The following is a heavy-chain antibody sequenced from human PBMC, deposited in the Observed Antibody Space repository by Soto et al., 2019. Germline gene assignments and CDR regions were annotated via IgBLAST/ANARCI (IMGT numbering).Heavy chain of an antibody. CDR1: GFTFSSYA. Sequence: QVQLVESGRGVVQPGRSLRLSCAASGFTFSSYAMHWVRQAPGKGLEWVAVISYDGSNKYYADSVKGRFTISRDNSKNTLYLQMNSLRAEDTAVYYCARDLYPYDYGGNPIDYWGQGTLVTVSS. D-gene: IGHD4-17*01. V-gene: IGHV3-30-3*01. CDR2: ISYDGSNK. CDR3: ARDLYPYDYGGNPIDY. J-gene: IGHJ4*02.